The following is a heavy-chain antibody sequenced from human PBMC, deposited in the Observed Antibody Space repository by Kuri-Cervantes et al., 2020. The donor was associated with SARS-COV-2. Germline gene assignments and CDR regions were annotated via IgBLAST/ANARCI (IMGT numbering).Heavy chain of an antibody. CDR2: IYWDDDK. V-gene: IGHV2-5*02. J-gene: IGHJ4*02. CDR1: GFSLSTSGVG. Sequence: SGPTLVKPTQTLTLTCTFSGFSLSTSGVGVGWIRQPPGKALEWLALIYWDDDKRYSPSLKSRLTITKDTSKNQEVLTMTNMDPVDTATYYCAHRPPYYGDSMAMEDWGQGTLGTVSS. CDR3: AHRPPYYGDSMAMED. D-gene: IGHD4-17*01.